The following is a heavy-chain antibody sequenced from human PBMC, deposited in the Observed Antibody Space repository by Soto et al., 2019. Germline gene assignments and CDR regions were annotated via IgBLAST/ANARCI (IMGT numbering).Heavy chain of an antibody. CDR2: IYTSGST. Sequence: GSSQISYYWSWIRQPAGKGLEWIGRIYTSGSTNYNPSLKSRVTMSVDTSKNQFSLKLTSVTAADTAVYYCSRGMERSKLGATSWGQGTLVTVSS. J-gene: IGHJ4*02. CDR1: GSSQISYY. V-gene: IGHV4-4*07. D-gene: IGHD1-1*01. CDR3: SRGMERSKLGATS.